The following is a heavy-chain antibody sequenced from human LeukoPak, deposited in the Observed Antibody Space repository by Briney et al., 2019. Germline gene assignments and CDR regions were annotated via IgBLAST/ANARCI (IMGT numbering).Heavy chain of an antibody. Sequence: GGSLTLSCAASGFTFSSYSMNWVRQAPGKGLEWVSYISETSSHTYYAASVKGRFTISRDNAKNSLYLQMNSLRAEDTGIYYCARDRAPRARIGGMDVWGQGTTVIVSS. V-gene: IGHV3-21*06. CDR2: ISETSSHT. CDR3: ARDRAPRARIGGMDV. D-gene: IGHD3-16*01. CDR1: GFTFSSYS. J-gene: IGHJ6*02.